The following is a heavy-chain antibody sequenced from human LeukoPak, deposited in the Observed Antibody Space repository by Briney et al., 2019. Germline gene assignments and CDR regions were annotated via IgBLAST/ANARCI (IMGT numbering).Heavy chain of an antibody. J-gene: IGHJ4*02. CDR2: IKSKTDGGTT. Sequence: GGSLRLSCAASGFTFSNAWISWVRQAPGKGLEWVGRIKSKTDGGTTDYAAPVKGRFTISRDDSKNTLYLQMNSLKTEDTAVYYCTSTIIVVPAVPDYWGQGTLVTVSS. CDR3: TSTIIVVPAVPDY. D-gene: IGHD2-2*01. CDR1: GFTFSNAW. V-gene: IGHV3-15*01.